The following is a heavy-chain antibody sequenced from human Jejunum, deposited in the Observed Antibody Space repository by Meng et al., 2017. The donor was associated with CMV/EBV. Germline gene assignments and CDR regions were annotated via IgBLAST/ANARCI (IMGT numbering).Heavy chain of an antibody. CDR1: TFSLYE. CDR3: AKVDSSSYYYYYGMDV. D-gene: IGHD6-6*01. CDR2: ISINGRVS. J-gene: IGHJ6*02. Sequence: TFSLYEMNWVRQAPGKGLEWVSYISINGRVSHYADSVKGRFTISRDNAKNSLYLQMNSLRAEDTALYYCAKVDSSSYYYYYGMDVWGQGTTVTVSS. V-gene: IGHV3-48*03.